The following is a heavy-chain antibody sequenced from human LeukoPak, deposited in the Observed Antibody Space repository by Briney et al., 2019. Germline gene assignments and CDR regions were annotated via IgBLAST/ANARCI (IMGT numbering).Heavy chain of an antibody. V-gene: IGHV3-23*01. CDR1: GFTFSTYA. D-gene: IGHD2-2*01. CDR2: ISGSGGST. J-gene: IGHJ3*02. Sequence: GGSLRLSCAASGFTFSTYAMSWVRQAPGKGLEWVSAISGSGGSTYYADSVKGRFTISRDNSKNTLYLQMNSLRAEDTAVYYCAKPNPYGLGRSTSCLGCAFDIWGQGTMVTVSS. CDR3: AKPNPYGLGRSTSCLGCAFDI.